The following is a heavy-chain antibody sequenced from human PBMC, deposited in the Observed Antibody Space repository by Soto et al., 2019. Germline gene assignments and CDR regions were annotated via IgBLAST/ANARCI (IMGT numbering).Heavy chain of an antibody. CDR3: ARVGGYYGDYPNFDY. V-gene: IGHV4-59*01. CDR2: IYYTGTT. D-gene: IGHD4-17*01. CDR1: GDSMSSVY. J-gene: IGHJ4*02. Sequence: PSETLSLTCIVSGDSMSSVYFTWIRQPPGKGLEWIGNIYYTGTTNYNPSRKNRVTMSVDTPKNQFSLILRSVTAADTAVYYCARVGGYYGDYPNFDYWGPGTLVTVSS.